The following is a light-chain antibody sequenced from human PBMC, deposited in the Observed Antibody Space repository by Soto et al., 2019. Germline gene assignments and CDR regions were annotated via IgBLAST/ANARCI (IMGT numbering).Light chain of an antibody. CDR1: QRVSSNS. CDR2: DAS. CDR3: QLSQQRSDWPPIT. V-gene: IGKV3D-20*02. Sequence: EIVMTQSPATLSLSPVERASLSFMASQRVSSNSLAWYQQKPGQAPRLLIYDASFRATGIPARFSGSGSGTDFTLTISSLEPEDFAVYYCQLSQQRSDWPPITFGQGTRLEIK. J-gene: IGKJ5*01.